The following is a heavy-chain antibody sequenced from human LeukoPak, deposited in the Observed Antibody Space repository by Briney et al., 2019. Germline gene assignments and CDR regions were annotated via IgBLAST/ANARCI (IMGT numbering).Heavy chain of an antibody. J-gene: IGHJ6*02. CDR3: ARQIGYYYGMDV. V-gene: IGHV4-59*08. CDR1: GGSLSSYY. D-gene: IGHD3-22*01. Sequence: SETLSLTCTVSGGSLSSYYWRWIRQPPGKGLEGIGYIYYSGSTNYNPSLKSRVTISVDTSKNQFSLKLSSVTAADTAVYYCARQIGYYYGMDVWGQGTTVTVSS. CDR2: IYYSGST.